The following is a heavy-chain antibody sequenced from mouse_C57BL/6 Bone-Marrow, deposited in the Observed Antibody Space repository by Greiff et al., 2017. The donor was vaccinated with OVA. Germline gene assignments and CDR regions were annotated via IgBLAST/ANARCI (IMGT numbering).Heavy chain of an antibody. CDR1: GYTFTDYY. D-gene: IGHD2-4*01. CDR3: GRRGYDYDVAY. Sequence: EVQLQQSGPELVKPGASVKISCKASGYTFTDYYMNWVKQSHGKSLEWIGDINPNNGGTSYNQKFKGKATLTVDKSSSTAYMELRSLTSEDSAVYYGGRRGYDYDVAYWGQGTTLTVSS. CDR2: INPNNGGT. J-gene: IGHJ2*01. V-gene: IGHV1-26*01.